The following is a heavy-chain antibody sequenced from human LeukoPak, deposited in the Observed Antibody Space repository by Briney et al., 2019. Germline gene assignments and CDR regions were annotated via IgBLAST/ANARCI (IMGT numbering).Heavy chain of an antibody. Sequence: SETLSLTCGVYDGSLSGYYWTWIRQPPGKGLEWIGEINHSGSANYNPSLKSRVTISIDTSKNQFSLKVSSVTAADTALYYCARGVYYGSGSYTWGQGTLVTVSS. CDR2: INHSGSA. CDR3: ARGVYYGSGSYT. V-gene: IGHV4-34*01. CDR1: DGSLSGYY. D-gene: IGHD3-10*01. J-gene: IGHJ5*02.